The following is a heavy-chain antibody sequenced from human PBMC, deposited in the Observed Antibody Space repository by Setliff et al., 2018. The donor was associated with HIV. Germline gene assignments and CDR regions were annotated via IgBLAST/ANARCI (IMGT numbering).Heavy chain of an antibody. CDR2: INHSGST. Sequence: SETLSLTCAVYGGSFSGYYWSWIRQSPGKELEWIGGINHSGSTNYNPSLKSRVAISVDPSKNQFSLKVTSVTAADTALYYCARQFGSGYYFDYWGQATLVTVSS. V-gene: IGHV4-34*01. CDR1: GGSFSGYY. CDR3: ARQFGSGYYFDY. J-gene: IGHJ4*02. D-gene: IGHD3-22*01.